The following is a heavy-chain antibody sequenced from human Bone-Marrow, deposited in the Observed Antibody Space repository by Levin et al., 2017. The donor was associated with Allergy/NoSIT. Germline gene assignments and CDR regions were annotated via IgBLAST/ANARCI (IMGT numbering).Heavy chain of an antibody. J-gene: IGHJ4*02. D-gene: IGHD5-18*01. CDR3: AKDGGRGYSYGYFDY. CDR2: ISYDGSNK. CDR1: GFTFSSYG. Sequence: GESLKISCAASGFTFSSYGMHWVRQAPGKGLEWVAVISYDGSNKYYADSVKGRFTISRDNSKNTLYLQMNSLRAEDTGVYYCAKDGGRGYSYGYFDYWGQGTLVTVSS. V-gene: IGHV3-30*18.